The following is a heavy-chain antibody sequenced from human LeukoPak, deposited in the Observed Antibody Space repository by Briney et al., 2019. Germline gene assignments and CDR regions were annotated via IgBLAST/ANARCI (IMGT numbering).Heavy chain of an antibody. Sequence: ALVKVFCKASGYTFTSNYIHWVRQAPGQGLEWMGMIYPRDGSTSYAQKFQGRVTVTRDTSTSTVHMELSGLRSEDTAVYYCARDQEGFDYWGQGTLVTVSS. V-gene: IGHV1-46*01. CDR1: GYTFTSNY. CDR3: ARDQEGFDY. J-gene: IGHJ4*02. CDR2: IYPRDGST.